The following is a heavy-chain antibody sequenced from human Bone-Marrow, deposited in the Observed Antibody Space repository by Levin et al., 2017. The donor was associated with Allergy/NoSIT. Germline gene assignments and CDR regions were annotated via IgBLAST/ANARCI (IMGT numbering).Heavy chain of an antibody. CDR3: ARDSWLIKAFDI. V-gene: IGHV3-30-3*01. D-gene: IGHD3-16*01. CDR1: GFTFSSYA. J-gene: IGHJ3*02. CDR2: ISYDGSNK. Sequence: GESLKISCAASGFTFSSYAMHWVRQAPGKGLEWVAVISYDGSNKYYADSVKGRFTISRDNSKNTLYLQMNSLRAEDTAVYYCARDSWLIKAFDIWGQGTMVTVSS.